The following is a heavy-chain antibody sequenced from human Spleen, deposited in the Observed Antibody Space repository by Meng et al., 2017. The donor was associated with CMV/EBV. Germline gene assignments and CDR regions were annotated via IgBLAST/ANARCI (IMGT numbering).Heavy chain of an antibody. Sequence: SCKASGYTFTGYYRHWVRQAPGQGLEWMGWINPNSGGTNYAQKFQGRVTMTRDTSISTAYMELSRLRSDDTAVYYCARLISGSWVDYWGQGTLVTVSS. CDR3: ARLISGSWVDY. V-gene: IGHV1-2*02. D-gene: IGHD1-26*01. CDR1: GYTFTGYY. J-gene: IGHJ4*02. CDR2: INPNSGGT.